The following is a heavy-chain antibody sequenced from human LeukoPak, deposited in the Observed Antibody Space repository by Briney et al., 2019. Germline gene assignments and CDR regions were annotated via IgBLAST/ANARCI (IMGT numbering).Heavy chain of an antibody. CDR3: ARHNDNYRRLDY. Sequence: PSETLSLTCTVSGGSISSCNIYWGWIRQPPGKGLEWIGSIYYSGATYYNPSLKSRVTISVDTSKNQFSLKLNSVTAADTAVYYCARHNDNYRRLDYWGQGTLVTVSS. D-gene: IGHD4-11*01. V-gene: IGHV4-39*01. CDR1: GGSISSCNIY. J-gene: IGHJ4*02. CDR2: IYYSGAT.